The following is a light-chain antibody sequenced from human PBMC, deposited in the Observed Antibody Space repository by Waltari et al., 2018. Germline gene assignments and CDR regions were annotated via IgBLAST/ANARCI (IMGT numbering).Light chain of an antibody. V-gene: IGKV1-39*01. CDR1: QSISRY. Sequence: DIQMTQSPSSLSVSVGDRVTITCRASQSISRYLNWYQQKPGKAPKLLNYASSSLQSGVPSRCSGSGAGTDFTLTISSLQPEDFATYYCQQSYSTPFMYTFGQGTKLEIK. CDR2: ASS. CDR3: QQSYSTPFMYT. J-gene: IGKJ2*01.